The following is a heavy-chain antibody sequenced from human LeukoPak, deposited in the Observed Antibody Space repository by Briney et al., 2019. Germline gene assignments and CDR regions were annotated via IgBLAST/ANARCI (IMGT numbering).Heavy chain of an antibody. CDR3: ARAAGHAGSPYYYYYYGMDV. CDR2: INHSGST. CDR1: GGSFSGYY. J-gene: IGHJ6*04. Sequence: PSETLSLTCAVYGGSFSGYYWSWIRQPPGKGLEWIGEINHSGSTNYNPSLKSRVTISVDTSKNQFSLKLSSMTAADTAVYYCARAAGHAGSPYYYYYYGMDVWGKGTTVTVSS. D-gene: IGHD3-10*01. V-gene: IGHV4-34*01.